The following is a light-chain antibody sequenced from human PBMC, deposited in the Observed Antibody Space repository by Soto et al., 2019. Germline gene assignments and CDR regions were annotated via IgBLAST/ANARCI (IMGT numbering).Light chain of an antibody. CDR1: SRDVGSYNL. CDR2: EGS. J-gene: IGLJ1*01. V-gene: IGLV2-23*01. CDR3: CSYAGSSTDV. Sequence: QSALTQPASVSGSPGQSITISCTGTSRDVGSYNLVSWYQQHPGKAPKLMIYEGSKRPSGVSNRFSGSKSGNAASLTISGLQAEDEADYYCCSYAGSSTDVFATGTKATV.